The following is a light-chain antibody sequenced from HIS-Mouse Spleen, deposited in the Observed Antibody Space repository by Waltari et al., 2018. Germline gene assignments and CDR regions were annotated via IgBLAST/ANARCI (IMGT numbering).Light chain of an antibody. CDR3: SSYAGSKDV. CDR1: RSDVGCYNY. Sequence: QSALTQPPSASGSPGQSVTISCTGTRSDVGCYNYVSWYQQHPGKAPKLMIYEVSKRPSGVPDRFSGSKSGNTASLTVSGLQAEDEADYYCSSYAGSKDVFGTGTKVTVL. CDR2: EVS. J-gene: IGLJ1*01. V-gene: IGLV2-8*01.